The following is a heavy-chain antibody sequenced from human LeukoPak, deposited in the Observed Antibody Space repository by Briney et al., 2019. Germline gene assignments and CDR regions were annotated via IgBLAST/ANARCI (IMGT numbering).Heavy chain of an antibody. CDR2: VFYSGST. D-gene: IGHD3-22*01. V-gene: IGHV4-59*01. J-gene: IGHJ4*02. CDR1: GGSISSYY. CDR3: ARARYYYDSSGYRPVPYYFDY. Sequence: SETLSLTFTVPGGSISSYYWSWIRQTPGKGLEWIGYVFYSGSTNYNPSLKSRVNISVDTSKNQFSLKLTSVTAADTAMYYCARARYYYDSSGYRPVPYYFDYWGQGTLVTVSS.